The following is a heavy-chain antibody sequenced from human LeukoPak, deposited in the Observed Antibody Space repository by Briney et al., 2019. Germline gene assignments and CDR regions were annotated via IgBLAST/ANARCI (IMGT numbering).Heavy chain of an antibody. CDR1: GFTFSSYG. V-gene: IGHV3-23*01. D-gene: IGHD3-10*01. J-gene: IGHJ4*02. CDR2: ISGSGGST. Sequence: PGRSLRLSCAASGFTFSSYGMHWVRQAPGKGLEWVSAISGSGGSTYYADSVKGRFTISRDNSKNTLYLQMNSLRAEDTAVYYCAKVTPDYYGSGSYPIWGQGTLVTVSS. CDR3: AKVTPDYYGSGSYPI.